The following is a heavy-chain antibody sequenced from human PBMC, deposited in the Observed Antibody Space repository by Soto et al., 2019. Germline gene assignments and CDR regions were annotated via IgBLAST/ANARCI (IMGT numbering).Heavy chain of an antibody. J-gene: IGHJ4*02. CDR3: ARTSSWYPYYFDY. D-gene: IGHD6-13*01. Sequence: PGGSLRLSCAASGFTFSSYEMNWVRQAPGKGLEWVSYISSSGSTINYADSVKGRFTISRDNAKNSLYLQMNSLRAEDTAVYYCARTSSWYPYYFDYWGQGTLVTVSS. CDR1: GFTFSSYE. CDR2: ISSSGSTI. V-gene: IGHV3-48*03.